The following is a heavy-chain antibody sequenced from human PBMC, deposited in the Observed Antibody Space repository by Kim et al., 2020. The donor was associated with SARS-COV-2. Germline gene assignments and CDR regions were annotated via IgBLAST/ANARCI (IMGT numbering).Heavy chain of an antibody. V-gene: IGHV3-21*01. CDR3: AREPDHNFVYSEI. J-gene: IGHJ4*02. CDR1: GFTFSSYS. D-gene: IGHD4-4*01. CDR2: ISSNSSYI. Sequence: GGSLRLSCAASGFTFSSYSMNWVRQAPGKGLEWVSSISSNSSYIYYADSVKGRFTISRDNAKNSLYLQMNSLRAEDTAVYYCAREPDHNFVYSEIWGQGTLVTVSS.